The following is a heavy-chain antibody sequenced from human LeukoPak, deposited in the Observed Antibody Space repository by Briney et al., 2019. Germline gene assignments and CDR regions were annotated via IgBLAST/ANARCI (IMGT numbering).Heavy chain of an antibody. Sequence: GGSLRLSCAASGFTFSSYSMNWVRQAPGKGLEWVSSISSSSSYIYYADSVKGRFTISRDNAKNSLYLQMNSLRAEDTAVYYCARASSILNWNDPMIDYWGQGTLATVSS. J-gene: IGHJ4*02. CDR2: ISSSSSYI. CDR1: GFTFSSYS. CDR3: ARASSILNWNDPMIDY. V-gene: IGHV3-21*01. D-gene: IGHD1-1*01.